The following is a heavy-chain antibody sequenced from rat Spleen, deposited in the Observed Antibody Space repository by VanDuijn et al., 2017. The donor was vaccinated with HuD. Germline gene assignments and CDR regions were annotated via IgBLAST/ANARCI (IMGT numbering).Heavy chain of an antibody. V-gene: IGHV5-31*01. J-gene: IGHJ2*01. CDR3: ARVGYSSYIRYFDF. CDR1: GFTFNNYW. D-gene: IGHD1-2*01. Sequence: EVQLVESGGGLVQPGRSLKLSCAASGFTFNNYWMTWIRQAPGKGLEWVASITNTGGSTYYPDSVKGRFTISRDNAKSTLSLQMDSLQTEDTATYYCARVGYSSYIRYFDFWGQGVMVTVSS. CDR2: ITNTGGST.